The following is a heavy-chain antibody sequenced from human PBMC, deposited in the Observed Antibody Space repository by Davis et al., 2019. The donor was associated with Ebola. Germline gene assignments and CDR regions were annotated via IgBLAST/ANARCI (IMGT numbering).Heavy chain of an antibody. CDR2: INHSGST. Sequence: MPSETLSLTCAVYGGSFSGYYWSWIRQPPGKGLEWIGEINHSGSTNYNPSLKSRVTISVDTSKNQFSLKLSSVTAADTAVYYCAREGCGSRERVNWFDPWGQGTLVTVSS. D-gene: IGHD1-26*01. CDR3: AREGCGSRERVNWFDP. J-gene: IGHJ5*02. CDR1: GGSFSGYY. V-gene: IGHV4-34*01.